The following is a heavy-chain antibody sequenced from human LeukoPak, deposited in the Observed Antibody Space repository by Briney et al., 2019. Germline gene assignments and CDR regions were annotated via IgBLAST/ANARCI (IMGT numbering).Heavy chain of an antibody. V-gene: IGHV1-69*13. CDR3: ARTPTYYYGSGSYFVLDY. D-gene: IGHD3-10*01. CDR2: IIPIFGTA. Sequence: GASVKVSCKASGGTFISYAISWVRQAPGQGLEWMGGIIPIFGTANYAQKFQGRVTITADESTSTAYMELSSLRSEDTAVYYCARTPTYYYGSGSYFVLDYWGQGTLVTVSS. CDR1: GGTFISYA. J-gene: IGHJ4*02.